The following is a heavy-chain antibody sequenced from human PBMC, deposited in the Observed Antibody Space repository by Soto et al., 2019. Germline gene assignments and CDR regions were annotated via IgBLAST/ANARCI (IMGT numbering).Heavy chain of an antibody. Sequence: QVQLVQSGAEVKKPGSSVKVSCKASGGTFSSYAISWVRQAPGQGLEWMGGIIPIFGTANYAQKFQGRVTITADESTSTAYMELSSLRSEDTAVYYCARDPEGGYDQNYYYYYYGMDVWGQGTTVTVSS. V-gene: IGHV1-69*01. CDR3: ARDPEGGYDQNYYYYYYGMDV. D-gene: IGHD5-12*01. CDR1: GGTFSSYA. CDR2: IIPIFGTA. J-gene: IGHJ6*02.